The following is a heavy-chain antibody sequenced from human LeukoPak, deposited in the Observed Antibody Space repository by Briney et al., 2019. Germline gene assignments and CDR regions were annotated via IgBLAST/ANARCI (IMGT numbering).Heavy chain of an antibody. V-gene: IGHV4-4*07. CDR3: ARVGSWSNYFFDY. Sequence: KASETLSLTRTVSGGSISSYYWSWIRQAAGKGLEWIGHIYSSGSTNYNPSLKSRVTMSVDTSKKQFSLKLSSVTAADTAVYYCARVGSWSNYFFDYWGQGTLVTVSS. CDR2: IYSSGST. CDR1: GGSISSYY. J-gene: IGHJ4*02. D-gene: IGHD2-15*01.